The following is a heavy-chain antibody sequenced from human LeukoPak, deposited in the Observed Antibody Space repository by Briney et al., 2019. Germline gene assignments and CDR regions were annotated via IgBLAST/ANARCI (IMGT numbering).Heavy chain of an antibody. CDR1: GYTFTGYY. D-gene: IGHD6-19*01. CDR3: ARAEFSVAGDLVDY. CDR2: IIPNSGGT. Sequence: ASVKVSCKASGYTFTGYYMHWVRQAPGQGLEWMGWIIPNSGGTNYAQKFHGRVTMTRDTSISTAYMELSRLRSDDTAVYYCARAEFSVAGDLVDYWGQGTLVTVSS. V-gene: IGHV1-2*02. J-gene: IGHJ4*02.